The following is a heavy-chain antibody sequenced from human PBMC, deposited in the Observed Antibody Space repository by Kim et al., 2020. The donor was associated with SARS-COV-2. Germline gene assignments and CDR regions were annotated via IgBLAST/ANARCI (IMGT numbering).Heavy chain of an antibody. Sequence: GGSLRLSCAASGFTFSSNAMSWVRQAPGTGLEWVSVIYSGGSSTYYADPVKGRLTISRDNSKNKLFLQMNSLRAAATAVYYCAQEGLHGGKVFDYWANGT. CDR2: IYSGGSST. D-gene: IGHD2-15*01. V-gene: IGHV3-23*03. CDR3: AQEGLHGGKVFDY. J-gene: IGHJ4*01. CDR1: GFTFSSNA.